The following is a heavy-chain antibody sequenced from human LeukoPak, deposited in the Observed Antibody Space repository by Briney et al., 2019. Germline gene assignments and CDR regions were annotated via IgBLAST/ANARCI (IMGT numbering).Heavy chain of an antibody. CDR3: ARTVGAGVVVPAASYFDY. J-gene: IGHJ4*02. CDR1: GGSISSSSYY. V-gene: IGHV4-39*01. CDR2: IYYSGST. D-gene: IGHD2-2*01. Sequence: SETLSLTRTVSGGSISSSSYYWGWIRQPPGKGLEWIGSIYYSGSTYYNPSLKSRVTISVDTSKNQFSLKLSSVTAADTAVYYCARTVGAGVVVPAASYFDYWGQGTLVTVSS.